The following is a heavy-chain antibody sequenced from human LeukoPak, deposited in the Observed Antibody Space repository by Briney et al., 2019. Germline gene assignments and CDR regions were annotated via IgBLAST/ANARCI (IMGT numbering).Heavy chain of an antibody. Sequence: PGGSLRLSCAASGFTFSSYSMNWVRQAPGKGLEWVSYISSSSSTIYYADSVKGRFTISRDNAKNSLYLQMNSLRAEDTAVYYCATVIGLGQGPIDYWGQGTLVTVSS. V-gene: IGHV3-48*04. CDR2: ISSSSSTI. D-gene: IGHD6-19*01. J-gene: IGHJ4*02. CDR1: GFTFSSYS. CDR3: ATVIGLGQGPIDY.